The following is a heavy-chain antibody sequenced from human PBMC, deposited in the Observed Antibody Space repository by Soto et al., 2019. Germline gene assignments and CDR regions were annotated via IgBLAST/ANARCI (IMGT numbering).Heavy chain of an antibody. CDR2: IIPIFGTA. V-gene: IGHV1-69*12. Sequence: QVQLVQSGAEVKKPGSSVKVSCKASGGTFSSYAISWVRQAPGQGLEWMGGIIPIFGTANYAQKFQGRVTITADESTSTAYMELSSLRSEDTAVYYCANEGYCSGGSCYPGGGYWGQGTLVTVSS. D-gene: IGHD2-15*01. J-gene: IGHJ4*02. CDR1: GGTFSSYA. CDR3: ANEGYCSGGSCYPGGGY.